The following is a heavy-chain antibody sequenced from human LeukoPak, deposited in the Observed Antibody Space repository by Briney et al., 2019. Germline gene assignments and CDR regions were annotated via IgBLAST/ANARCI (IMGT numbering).Heavy chain of an antibody. Sequence: SETLSLTCTVSGGSISSYYWSWIRQPPGKGLEWIGYIYYGGSTNCNPSLKSRVTISVDTSKNQLSLKLSSVTAADTAVYYCARFSHSGYTYYFDYWGQGTLVTASS. CDR3: ARFSHSGYTYYFDY. CDR1: GGSISSYY. J-gene: IGHJ4*02. V-gene: IGHV4-59*01. CDR2: IYYGGST. D-gene: IGHD3-22*01.